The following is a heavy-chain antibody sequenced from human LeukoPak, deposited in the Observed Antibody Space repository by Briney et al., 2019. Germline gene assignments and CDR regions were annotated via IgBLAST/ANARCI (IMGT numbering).Heavy chain of an antibody. Sequence: PGGSLRLSCAASGFTFSNYAMSWVRQAPGKGLEWVSSISDSGGSTYYADSVKGWFTISRDNSKNTLYLQMNSLRAEDTAVYYCAERNYYFDYWGQGTLVTVSS. D-gene: IGHD1-14*01. V-gene: IGHV3-23*01. CDR1: GFTFSNYA. J-gene: IGHJ4*02. CDR2: ISDSGGST. CDR3: AERNYYFDY.